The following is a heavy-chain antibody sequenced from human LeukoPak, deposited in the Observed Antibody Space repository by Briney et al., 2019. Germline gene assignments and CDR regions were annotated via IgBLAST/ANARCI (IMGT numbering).Heavy chain of an antibody. D-gene: IGHD6-13*01. CDR2: INHSGST. Sequence: SETLSLTCAVYGGSFSGYYWSWIRQPPGKGLEWIGEINHSGSTNYNPSLKSRVTISVDTSKNQFSLKLSSVTAADTAVYYCARYSSSWYLDNFFDYWGQGTLVTVSS. CDR1: GGSFSGYY. CDR3: ARYSSSWYLDNFFDY. V-gene: IGHV4-34*01. J-gene: IGHJ4*02.